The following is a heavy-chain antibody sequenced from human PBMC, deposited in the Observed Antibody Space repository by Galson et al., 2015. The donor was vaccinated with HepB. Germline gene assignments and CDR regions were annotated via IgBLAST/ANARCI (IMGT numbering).Heavy chain of an antibody. Sequence: PALVKPTQTLTLTCTFSGFSLSTSGVGVGWIRQPPGKALEWLALIYWDDDKRYSPSLKSRLTITKDTSKNQVVLTMTNMDPVDTATYYCAHRHYRATMGAFDYWGQGTLVTVSS. CDR1: GFSLSTSGVG. CDR3: AHRHYRATMGAFDY. J-gene: IGHJ4*02. CDR2: IYWDDDK. V-gene: IGHV2-5*02. D-gene: IGHD3-10*01.